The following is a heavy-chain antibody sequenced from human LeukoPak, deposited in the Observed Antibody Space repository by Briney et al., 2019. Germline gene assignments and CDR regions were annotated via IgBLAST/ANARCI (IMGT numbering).Heavy chain of an antibody. Sequence: GGSLRLSCAASGFTFSNYGMHWVRQAPGKGLEWVALISYDGSKKYYTDSVKGRFTISRDNSKNTLYLQMNSLRAEDTAVYYCARGKGYSSSWSEKDYYGMDVWGQGTTVTVSS. CDR1: GFTFSNYG. CDR3: ARGKGYSSSWSEKDYYGMDV. D-gene: IGHD6-13*01. V-gene: IGHV3-30*03. J-gene: IGHJ6*02. CDR2: ISYDGSKK.